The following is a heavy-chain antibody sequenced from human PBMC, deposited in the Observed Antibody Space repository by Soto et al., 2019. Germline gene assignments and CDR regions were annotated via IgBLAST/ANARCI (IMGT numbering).Heavy chain of an antibody. D-gene: IGHD3-10*01. CDR2: ISSSSSDI. Sequence: EVQLVESGGGLVKPGGSLRLSCAASGFTFSSYTMNWVRQAPGKGLEWVSFISSSSSDIYYADSVKGRFTISRDNAKNTLYLHMTSISAEDKAVYYCARDKRSSDYYGSGSYYTYFDSWGQGTLVTVSS. CDR3: ARDKRSSDYYGSGSYYTYFDS. CDR1: GFTFSSYT. V-gene: IGHV3-21*01. J-gene: IGHJ4*02.